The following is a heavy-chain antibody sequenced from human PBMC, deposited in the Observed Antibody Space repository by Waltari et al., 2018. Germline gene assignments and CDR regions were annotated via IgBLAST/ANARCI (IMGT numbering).Heavy chain of an antibody. V-gene: IGHV1-69*04. CDR3: ARDGGGIWNPGDY. J-gene: IGHJ4*02. CDR2: IIPILGIA. CDR1: GGTFSSYP. Sequence: QVQLVQSGAEVKKPGSSVKVSCKASGGTFSSYPISWVRQAPGQGLEWMGRIIPILGIANYAQKFQGRVTITADKSTSTAYMELSSLRSEDTAVYYCARDGGGIWNPGDYWGQGTLVTVSS. D-gene: IGHD3-16*01.